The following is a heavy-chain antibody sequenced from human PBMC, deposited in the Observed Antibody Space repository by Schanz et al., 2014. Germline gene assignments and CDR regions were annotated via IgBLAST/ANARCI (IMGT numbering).Heavy chain of an antibody. CDR3: AKDLLYGAPMPLNHLDY. Sequence: EVQLSESGGGLVQPGGSLRLSCAASGFTFSSYAMSWVRQAPGKGLEWVSGISGSGGSTYYADSVKGRFTISRDNSKNTLYLQMNSLRAEDTAVYYCAKDLLYGAPMPLNHLDYWGQGTLVTVSS. V-gene: IGHV3-23*01. D-gene: IGHD2-2*01. CDR2: ISGSGGST. CDR1: GFTFSSYA. J-gene: IGHJ4*02.